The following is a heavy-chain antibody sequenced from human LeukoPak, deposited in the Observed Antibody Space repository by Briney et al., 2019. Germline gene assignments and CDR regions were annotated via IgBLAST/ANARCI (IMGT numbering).Heavy chain of an antibody. CDR1: GGSIGSYY. J-gene: IGHJ4*02. Sequence: SETLSLTCTVSGGSIGSYYWSWIRQPPGRGLEWIGYIYYSGSTNYNPSLKSRVTISVDTSKNQFSLKLSSVTAADTAVYYCARSASNGDTDYWGQGTLVTVSS. V-gene: IGHV4-59*08. CDR2: IYYSGST. D-gene: IGHD3-10*01. CDR3: ARSASNGDTDY.